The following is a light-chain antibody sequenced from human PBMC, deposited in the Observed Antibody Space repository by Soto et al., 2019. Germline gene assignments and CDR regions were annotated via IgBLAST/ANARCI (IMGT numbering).Light chain of an antibody. CDR3: CSYAGSSTFYV. CDR2: EVS. V-gene: IGLV2-23*02. CDR1: SSDVGSYNL. J-gene: IGLJ1*01. Sequence: QSVLTQPASVSGSPGQSITISCTGTSSDVGSYNLISWYQQYQDKAPKLMIYEVSKRPSGVSKRFSGSKSGNTASLTISGLQAEDEADYYCCSYAGSSTFYVFGSGTKLTVL.